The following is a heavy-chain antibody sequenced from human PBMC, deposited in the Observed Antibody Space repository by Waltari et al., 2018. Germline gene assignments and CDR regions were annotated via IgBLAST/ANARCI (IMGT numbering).Heavy chain of an antibody. J-gene: IGHJ4*02. CDR2: IYSGGST. CDR3: ARDQMVWFGDYYFDY. Sequence: EVQLVESGGGLVQPGGSLRLSCAASGFTFSSYWMQWVRQAPGKGLVWVSVIYSGGSTYYADSLKGRFTISRDNSKNTLYLQMNSLRAEDTAVYYCARDQMVWFGDYYFDYWGQGTLVTVSS. D-gene: IGHD3-10*01. CDR1: GFTFSSYW. V-gene: IGHV3-66*01.